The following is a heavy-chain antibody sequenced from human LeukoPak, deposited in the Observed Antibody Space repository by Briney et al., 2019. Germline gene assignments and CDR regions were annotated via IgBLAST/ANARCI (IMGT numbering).Heavy chain of an antibody. CDR3: ARLRTTVTTIGRFDP. V-gene: IGHV1-18*01. J-gene: IGHJ5*02. CDR1: GYTFTSYG. CDR2: ISAYNGNT. Sequence: ASVKVSCKASGYTFTSYGISWVRQAPGQGLEWMGWISAYNGNTNYAQKLQGRVTMNTDTSTSTAYMELRSLRSDDTAVYYCARLRTTVTTIGRFDPWGQGTLVTVSS. D-gene: IGHD4-11*01.